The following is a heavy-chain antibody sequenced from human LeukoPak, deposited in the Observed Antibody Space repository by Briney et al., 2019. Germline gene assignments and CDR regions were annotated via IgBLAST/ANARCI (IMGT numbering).Heavy chain of an antibody. CDR2: MNPNSGNT. CDR1: GYTFTSYD. Sequence: ASVKVSCKASGYTFTSYDINWVRQATGQGLERMGWMNPNSGNTGYAQKFQGRVTITRNTSINTAYMELSSLRSEDTAVYYCARQGPRNIVVVVAATPKDAFDIWGQGTMVTV. V-gene: IGHV1-8*01. J-gene: IGHJ3*02. CDR3: ARQGPRNIVVVVAATPKDAFDI. D-gene: IGHD2-15*01.